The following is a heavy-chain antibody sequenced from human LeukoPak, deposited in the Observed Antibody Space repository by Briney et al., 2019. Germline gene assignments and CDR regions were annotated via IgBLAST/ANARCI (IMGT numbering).Heavy chain of an antibody. CDR2: IRASGGGP. D-gene: IGHD1-7*01. CDR1: GLTFSSYA. Sequence: QPGRSLRLSCAASGLTFSSYAMSCVRQAPRKGLEWVSGIRASGGGPTYADSVKGRFTISRDNSKNTLYLQMDSLRADDTAVYYCALELTAFDFWGQGTLVTVSS. CDR3: ALELTAFDF. J-gene: IGHJ4*02. V-gene: IGHV3-23*01.